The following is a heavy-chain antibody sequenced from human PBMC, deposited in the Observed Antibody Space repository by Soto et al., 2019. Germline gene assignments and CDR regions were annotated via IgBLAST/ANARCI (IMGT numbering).Heavy chain of an antibody. J-gene: IGHJ5*02. V-gene: IGHV1-46*01. D-gene: IGHD3-3*01. CDR1: GYTFTSYY. Sequence: ASVKVSCKASGYTFTSYYMHWVRQAPGRGLEWMGIINPSGGSTSYAQKFQGRVTMTRDTSTSTVYMELSSLRSEDTAVYYCAVLDFWSGYYERWFDPWGQGTLVTVSS. CDR2: INPSGGST. CDR3: AVLDFWSGYYERWFDP.